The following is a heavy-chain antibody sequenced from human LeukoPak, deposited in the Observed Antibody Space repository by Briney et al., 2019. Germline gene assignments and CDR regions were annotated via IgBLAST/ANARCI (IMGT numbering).Heavy chain of an antibody. CDR1: GFTFSSYA. CDR3: ARGENRDY. CDR2: ISYDGSNK. V-gene: IGHV3-30-3*01. J-gene: IGHJ4*02. Sequence: GGSLRLSCAASGFTFSSYAMHWVRQAPGKGLEWVAVISYDGSNKYYADSVKGRFTISRDNSKNTLYLQMNSLRAEDTAVYYCARGENRDYWGQGTLVTVSS. D-gene: IGHD1-26*01.